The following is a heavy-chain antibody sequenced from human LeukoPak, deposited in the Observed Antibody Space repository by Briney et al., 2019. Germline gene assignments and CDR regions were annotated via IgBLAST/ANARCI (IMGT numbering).Heavy chain of an antibody. CDR2: VHHSGTT. D-gene: IGHD1-14*01. J-gene: IGHJ4*02. CDR3: ARGRRRRGLSRTALPAVYLDY. CDR1: VASFSANY. V-gene: IGHV4-34*01. Sequence: PETPSLTSAVYVASFSANYWTWIRHPPRKSLQWIVEVHHSGTTTAKYDTSLNSRLTISVDTSKKQFSLKLNSETAADTALCYCARGRRRRGLSRTALPAVYLDYWGQGSLVTVSS.